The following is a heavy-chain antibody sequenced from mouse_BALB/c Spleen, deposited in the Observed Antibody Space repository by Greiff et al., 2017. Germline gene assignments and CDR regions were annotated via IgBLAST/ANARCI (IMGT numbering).Heavy chain of an antibody. Sequence: EVKLVESGGGLVQPGGSMKLSCVASGFTFSNYWMNWVRQSPEKGLEWVAEIRLKSNNYATHYAESVKGRFTISRDDSKSSVYLQMNNLRAEDTGIYYCTPIYYVKYGWCAYWGQGTLVTVSA. CDR2: IRLKSNNYAT. V-gene: IGHV6-6*02. J-gene: IGHJ3*01. D-gene: IGHD2-1*01. CDR3: TPIYYVKYGWCAY. CDR1: GFTFSNYW.